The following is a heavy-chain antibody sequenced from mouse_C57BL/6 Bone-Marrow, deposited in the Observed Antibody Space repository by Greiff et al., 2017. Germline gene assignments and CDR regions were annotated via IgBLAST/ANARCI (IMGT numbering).Heavy chain of an antibody. Sequence: EVQRVESEGGLVQPGSSMKLSCTASGFTFSDYYMAWVRQVPEKGLEWVADINYDGSSTYYLDSLKSRFIISRDNAKNILYLKMSSLKSEDTATYYCARDPFYYDYWGQGTLVTVSA. D-gene: IGHD2-4*01. CDR3: ARDPFYYDY. CDR1: GFTFSDYY. J-gene: IGHJ3*01. V-gene: IGHV5-16*01. CDR2: INYDGSST.